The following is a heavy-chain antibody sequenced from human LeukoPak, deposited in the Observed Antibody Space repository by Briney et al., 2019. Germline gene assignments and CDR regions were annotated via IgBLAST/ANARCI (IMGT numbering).Heavy chain of an antibody. V-gene: IGHV4-4*07. Sequence: LETLSLTCTVSGGSISSYYWSWIRQPAGKGLEWIGRIYTSGSTNYNPSLKSRVTMSVDTSKNQFSLKLSSVTAADTAVYYCARDRSRYENFDYWGQGTLVTVSS. CDR2: IYTSGST. J-gene: IGHJ4*02. CDR3: ARDRSRYENFDY. D-gene: IGHD1-1*01. CDR1: GGSISSYY.